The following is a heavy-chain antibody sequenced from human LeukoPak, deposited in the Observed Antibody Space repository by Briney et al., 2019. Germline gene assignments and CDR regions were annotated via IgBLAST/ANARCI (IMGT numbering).Heavy chain of an antibody. CDR1: GYTFTSYD. CDR2: MNPNSGNT. D-gene: IGHD1-26*01. J-gene: IGHJ4*02. Sequence: ASVKVSCKASGYTFTSYDINWVRQATGQGLEWMGWMNPNSGNTGYAQKFQGRVTMTRNTSISTAYMELSSLRSEDTAVYYCARNTGHRLVGTTNYFDYWGQGTLVTVSS. V-gene: IGHV1-8*01. CDR3: ARNTGHRLVGTTNYFDY.